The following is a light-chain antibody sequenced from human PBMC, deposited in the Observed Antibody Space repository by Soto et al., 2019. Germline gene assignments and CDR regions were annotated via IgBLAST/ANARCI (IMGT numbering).Light chain of an antibody. CDR3: QQSYSTPRT. J-gene: IGKJ3*01. Sequence: EIQMTQSPSSMSASVRDGVTMTGRASQSISSYLNWYQQKPGKAPKLLIYAASSLQSGVPSRFSGSGSGTDFTLTISSLQPEDFATYYCQQSYSTPRTFGPGTKVDIK. CDR1: QSISSY. V-gene: IGKV1-39*01. CDR2: AAS.